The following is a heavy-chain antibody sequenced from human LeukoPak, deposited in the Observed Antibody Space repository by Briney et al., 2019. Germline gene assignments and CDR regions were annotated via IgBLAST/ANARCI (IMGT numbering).Heavy chain of an antibody. CDR3: AKDFGDFFPPLFDS. V-gene: IGHV3-23*01. Sequence: GTLRLSCATSGFSFSSYGMSWVRQAPGKGLEGVSSISGLSGRTYYADSVKGRVTISRDNSKNALSLQMNSLRAEDTAVYYCAKDFGDFFPPLFDSWGHGTLVTVSS. D-gene: IGHD4-17*01. J-gene: IGHJ4*01. CDR2: ISGLSGRT. CDR1: GFSFSSYG.